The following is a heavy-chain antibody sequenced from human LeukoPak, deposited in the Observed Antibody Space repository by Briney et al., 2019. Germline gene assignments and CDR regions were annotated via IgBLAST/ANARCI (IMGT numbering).Heavy chain of an antibody. J-gene: IGHJ4*02. CDR2: IKLDGSEK. CDR3: VRDQYDTWSRRGNFDS. V-gene: IGHV3-7*03. D-gene: IGHD3-3*01. CDR1: GFTFGKYW. Sequence: GGSLRLSCVASGFTFGKYWMSWVRQAPGKGLEWVANIKLDGSEKNYVDSVKGRFTIYRDNTKNSLYLQMNSLRVEDTAVFYCVRDQYDTWSRRGNFDSWGQGTLVIVSS.